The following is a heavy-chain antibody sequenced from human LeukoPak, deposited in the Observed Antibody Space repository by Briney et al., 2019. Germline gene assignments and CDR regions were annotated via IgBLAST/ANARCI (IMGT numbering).Heavy chain of an antibody. CDR3: AKGGRVVPAVMRPYYFDY. Sequence: GGSLRLSCAASGFTFSSYAMSWVRQAPGKGLEWVSAISGSGGSTYYADSVKGRFTISRDNSKNALYLQMNSLRAEDTAVYYCAKGGRVVPAVMRPYYFDYWGQGTLVTVSS. CDR1: GFTFSSYA. CDR2: ISGSGGST. V-gene: IGHV3-23*01. J-gene: IGHJ4*02. D-gene: IGHD2-2*01.